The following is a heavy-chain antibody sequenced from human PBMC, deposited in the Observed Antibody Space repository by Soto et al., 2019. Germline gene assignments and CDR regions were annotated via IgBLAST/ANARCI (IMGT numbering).Heavy chain of an antibody. CDR2: IYYSVST. CDR3: ARSRHGDMAPLEY. CDR1: GGSVSSGFYY. D-gene: IGHD4-17*01. J-gene: IGHJ4*02. V-gene: IGHV4-61*01. Sequence: QVQLQESGPGLVKPSETLSLTCTVSGGSVSSGFYYWSWIRQPPGKGLEWIGYIYYSVSTNYNPSLMSRVTISVDTSKNQVSLKLTSVTAADTAVYYCARSRHGDMAPLEYWGQGTLVTVSS.